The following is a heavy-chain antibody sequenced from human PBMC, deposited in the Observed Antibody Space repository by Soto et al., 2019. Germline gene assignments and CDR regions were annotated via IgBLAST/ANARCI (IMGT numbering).Heavy chain of an antibody. CDR1: GGSISSSSYY. CDR3: ARGRPNRELRARSYYYGMDV. V-gene: IGHV4-39*07. Sequence: PSETLSLTCTVSGGSISSSSYYWGWIRQPPGKGLEWIGSIYYSGSTYYNPSLKSRVTISVDTSKNQFSLKLSSVTAADTAVYYCARGRPNRELRARSYYYGMDVWGQGTTVTVSS. D-gene: IGHD1-26*01. CDR2: IYYSGST. J-gene: IGHJ6*02.